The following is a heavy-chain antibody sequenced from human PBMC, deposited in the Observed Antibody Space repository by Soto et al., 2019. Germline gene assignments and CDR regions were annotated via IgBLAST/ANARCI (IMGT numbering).Heavy chain of an antibody. V-gene: IGHV4-31*03. D-gene: IGHD3-22*01. CDR2: IYYSGST. Sequence: SETLSLTCTVSGGSISSGGYYWSWIRQHPGKGLEWIGYIYYSGSTYYNPSLKSRVTISVDTSKNQFSLKLSSVTAADTAVYYCARVAGPRTYYYDSSPLPYNWFDPWGQGTLVTVSS. CDR1: GGSISSGGYY. J-gene: IGHJ5*02. CDR3: ARVAGPRTYYYDSSPLPYNWFDP.